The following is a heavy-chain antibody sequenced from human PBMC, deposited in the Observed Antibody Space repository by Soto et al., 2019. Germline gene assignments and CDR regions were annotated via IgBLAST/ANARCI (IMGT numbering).Heavy chain of an antibody. CDR1: GDTFTTNS. CDR2: IIPVVGTT. J-gene: IGHJ4*02. V-gene: IGHV1-69*06. Sequence: QVQLVQSGAEVKKPGSSVKVSCKASGDTFTTNSLNWVRQAPGQGLEWMGGIIPVVGTTKYAQKYQDRVTITGDKSTNTAYMELSSLRSDHTAVYYCARGLLYATTSFDYWGQGTPVTVSS. D-gene: IGHD2-8*01. CDR3: ARGLLYATTSFDY.